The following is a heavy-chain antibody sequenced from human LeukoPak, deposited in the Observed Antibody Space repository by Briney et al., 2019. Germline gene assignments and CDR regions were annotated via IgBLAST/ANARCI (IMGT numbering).Heavy chain of an antibody. D-gene: IGHD3-22*01. CDR1: GFTFANSA. V-gene: IGHV1-58*02. J-gene: IGHJ4*02. CDR3: AAGFYHDASGYSF. CDR2: IVLGSGET. Sequence: ASVKVSCKASGFTFANSAMQWVRQARGQRLEWIGWIVLGSGETNYAQKVQERVTITSDMSTSTVYMELSSLRSEDTAVYYCAAGFYHDASGYSFWGPGTQLTVSS.